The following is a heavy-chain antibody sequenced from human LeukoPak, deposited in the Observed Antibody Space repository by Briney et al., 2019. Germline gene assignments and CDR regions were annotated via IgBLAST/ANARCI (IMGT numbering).Heavy chain of an antibody. CDR1: GYTFTSYG. CDR3: ARAARDIVVVPAAIALDY. J-gene: IGHJ4*02. D-gene: IGHD2-2*02. Sequence: GASVKVSCKASGYTFTSYGISWVRQAPGQGLEWMGWISAYNGNTNYAQKLQGRVTTTTDTSTSTAYMELRSLRSDDTAVYYCARAARDIVVVPAAIALDYWGQGTLVTVSS. CDR2: ISAYNGNT. V-gene: IGHV1-18*01.